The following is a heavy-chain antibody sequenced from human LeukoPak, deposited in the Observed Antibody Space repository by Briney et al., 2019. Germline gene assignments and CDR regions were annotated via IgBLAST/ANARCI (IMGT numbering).Heavy chain of an antibody. D-gene: IGHD3-22*01. CDR3: ARGPHTGVNYYDSSGYYY. CDR2: INHSGST. CDR1: GGSFSGYY. Sequence: SSETLSLTCAVYGGSFSGYYWSWIRQPPGKGREWIREINHSGSTNYNPSLKSRVTISVDTSKNQFSLKLSSVTAADTAVYYCARGPHTGVNYYDSSGYYYWGQGTLVTVSS. V-gene: IGHV4-34*01. J-gene: IGHJ4*02.